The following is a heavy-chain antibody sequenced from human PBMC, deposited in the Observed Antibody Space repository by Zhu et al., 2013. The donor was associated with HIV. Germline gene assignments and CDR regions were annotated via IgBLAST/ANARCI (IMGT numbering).Heavy chain of an antibody. J-gene: IGHJ6*02. CDR2: IIPIFGSA. CDR3: AGVLGVRRYSSGWYDYYGMDV. V-gene: IGHV1-69*01. Sequence: QVQLVQSGAEVKKPGSSVKVSCKASGDTFSNYTITWVRQAPGQGPEWMGGIIPIFGSANYAQRFQGRVTITADESTRTAYMELSTLRSEDTAVYYCAGVLGVRRYSSGWYDYYGMDVWGQGP. D-gene: IGHD6-19*01. CDR1: GDTFSNYT.